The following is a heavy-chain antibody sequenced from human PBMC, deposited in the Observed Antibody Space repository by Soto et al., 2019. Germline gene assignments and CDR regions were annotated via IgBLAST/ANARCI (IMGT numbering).Heavy chain of an antibody. V-gene: IGHV4-39*01. D-gene: IGHD3-10*01. Sequence: QLQLQEWGPGLVKPSETLSLTCPVSGGSISSSSYYWGWIRQPPGKGLEWIGSIYYSGSTYYNPSLKSRVTISVDTSKNQFSLKLSSVTAADTAVYYCARPESSGFGEIMDVWGKGTTVTVSS. CDR3: ARPESSGFGEIMDV. CDR1: GGSISSSSYY. CDR2: IYYSGST. J-gene: IGHJ6*03.